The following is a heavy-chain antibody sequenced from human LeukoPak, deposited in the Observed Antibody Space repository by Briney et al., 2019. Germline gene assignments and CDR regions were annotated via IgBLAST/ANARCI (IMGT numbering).Heavy chain of an antibody. CDR3: AKDSVTTIPDY. CDR2: ISYDGSNK. CDR1: GFTFSSFG. D-gene: IGHD5-12*01. J-gene: IGHJ4*02. V-gene: IGHV3-30*18. Sequence: GRSLRLSCAASGFTFSSFGMHWVRQAPGKGLEWVAVISYDGSNKYYADSVKGRFTISRDNPKNTLYLQMNSLRAEDTVLYYCAKDSVTTIPDYWGQGTLVTVSS.